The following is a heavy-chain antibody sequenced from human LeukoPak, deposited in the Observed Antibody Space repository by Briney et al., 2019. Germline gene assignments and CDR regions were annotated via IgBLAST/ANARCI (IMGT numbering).Heavy chain of an antibody. CDR1: GFTYSSYG. CDR3: ARFYYDYYYYGMDV. J-gene: IGHJ6*02. CDR2: IWYDGTNK. V-gene: IGHV3-33*01. D-gene: IGHD3-16*01. Sequence: GGSLRLSCAASGFTYSSYGIHWVRQAPGKGLEWVAVIWYDGTNKYYADSVKGRFTISRDNSMNTLYLQMNSLRAEDTAVYYCARFYYDYYYYGMDVWGQGTTVTVSS.